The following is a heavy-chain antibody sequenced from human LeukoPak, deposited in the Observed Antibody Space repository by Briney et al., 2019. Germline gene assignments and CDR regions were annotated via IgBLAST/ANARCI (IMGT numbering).Heavy chain of an antibody. D-gene: IGHD3-10*01. V-gene: IGHV4-59*08. J-gene: IGHJ4*02. CDR1: GGSIRGYY. CDR2: IYYSGST. CDR3: ARHEFDSGSLPYFDY. Sequence: SETLSLTCTVSGGSIRGYYWSWIRQPPGKGLEWIGYIYYSGSTNYNPSLKSRVTISVDTSKNQFSLKLSAVTAAVTAVYYCARHEFDSGSLPYFDYWGQGILVTVSS.